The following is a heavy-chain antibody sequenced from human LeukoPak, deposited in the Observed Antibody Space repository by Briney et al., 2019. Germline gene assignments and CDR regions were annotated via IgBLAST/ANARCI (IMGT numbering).Heavy chain of an antibody. J-gene: IGHJ4*02. D-gene: IGHD5-18*01. CDR3: ARGEPDSYGGPVEDY. V-gene: IGHV4-59*01. Sequence: SETLSLTCTVSGGSISSYYWSWIRQPPGKGLEWIGYIYYSGSTNYNPSLKRRVTISVDTSKNQFSLQLSSVAAADTAVYYCARGEPDSYGGPVEDYWGQGTLVTVSS. CDR1: GGSISSYY. CDR2: IYYSGST.